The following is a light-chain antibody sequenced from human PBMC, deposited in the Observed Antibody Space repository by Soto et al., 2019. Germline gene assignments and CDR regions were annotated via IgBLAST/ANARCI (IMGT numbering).Light chain of an antibody. V-gene: IGKV3-20*01. Sequence: VLTQSPGTLSLSPGERATLSCRASQSVKSTSLVWYQQKPAQAPRLLIYRASSRATRIPGRFSGGGSGTDFTLTISRLEPEDFAVYYCQHYNTSPPITFGQGTRLEIK. CDR1: QSVKSTS. J-gene: IGKJ5*01. CDR2: RAS. CDR3: QHYNTSPPIT.